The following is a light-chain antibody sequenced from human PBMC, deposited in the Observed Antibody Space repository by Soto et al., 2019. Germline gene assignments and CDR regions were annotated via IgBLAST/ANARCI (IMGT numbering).Light chain of an antibody. CDR3: QQHYINPIT. V-gene: IGKV4-1*01. Sequence: IVITHSPDSLCVSLRHMSTIHCNYTQRVLYSAKNKNFLTWYQQKPGQPPKLLIYWASTRESGVPDRFTGSGSGTDFTLTINSLQAEDVAVYYCQQHYINPITFGQGTRLEIK. J-gene: IGKJ5*01. CDR1: QRVLYSAKNKNF. CDR2: WAS.